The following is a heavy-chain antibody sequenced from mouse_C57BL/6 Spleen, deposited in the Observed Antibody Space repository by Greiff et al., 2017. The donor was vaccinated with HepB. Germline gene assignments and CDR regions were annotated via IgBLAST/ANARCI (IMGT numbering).Heavy chain of an antibody. Sequence: QVQLKESGAELARPGASVKLSCKASGYTFTSYGISWVKQRTGQGLEWIGEIYPRSGNTYYNEKFKGKATLTADKSSSTAYMELRSLTSEDSAVYFCARWGADAMDYWGQGTSVTVSS. V-gene: IGHV1-81*01. CDR2: IYPRSGNT. J-gene: IGHJ4*01. CDR3: ARWGADAMDY. CDR1: GYTFTSYG.